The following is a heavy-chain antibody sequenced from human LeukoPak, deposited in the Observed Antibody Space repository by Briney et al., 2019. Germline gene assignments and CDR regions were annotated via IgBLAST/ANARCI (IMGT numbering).Heavy chain of an antibody. CDR3: ARQTGSGLFILP. V-gene: IGHV3-23*01. CDR2: ISGSDGYT. Sequence: GSLRLSCGASGFTFSSYAMSWVRQAPGKGLEWVSGISGSDGYTYYADSVKGRFTISRDNSKNTLSLQMNSLRAEDTAVYYCARQTGSGLFILPGGQGTLVTVSS. J-gene: IGHJ4*02. CDR1: GFTFSSYA. D-gene: IGHD3/OR15-3a*01.